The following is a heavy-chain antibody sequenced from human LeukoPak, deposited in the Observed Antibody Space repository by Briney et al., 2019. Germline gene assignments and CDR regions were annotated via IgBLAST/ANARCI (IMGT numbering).Heavy chain of an antibody. CDR3: ARSNRDASLAAALDY. CDR1: GFTFSDYY. V-gene: IGHV3-11*03. J-gene: IGHJ4*02. D-gene: IGHD6-13*01. CDR2: ISSSSSYT. Sequence: GSLRLSCAASGFTFSDYYMSWIRQAPGKGLEWVSYISSSSSYTNYADSVKGRFTISRDNAKNSLYLQMNSLRAEDTAVYYCARSNRDASLAAALDYWGQGTLVTVSS.